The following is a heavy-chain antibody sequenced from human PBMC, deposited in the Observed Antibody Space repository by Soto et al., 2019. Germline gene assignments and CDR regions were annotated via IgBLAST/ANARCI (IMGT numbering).Heavy chain of an antibody. Sequence: ATLCFTCSGSGGSVISGSSYWTWIRQPPGKGLEWIGYIYFSGSANYNPSLKSRVTMSVDTSKDQFSLKLTSVTPADTAVYYSARARRVAGCDSGWRSVFDPWAQGTTVTVSS. J-gene: IGHJ5*02. CDR2: IYFSGSA. CDR3: ARARRVAGCDSGWRSVFDP. CDR1: GGSVISGSSY. D-gene: IGHD6-19*01. V-gene: IGHV4-61*01.